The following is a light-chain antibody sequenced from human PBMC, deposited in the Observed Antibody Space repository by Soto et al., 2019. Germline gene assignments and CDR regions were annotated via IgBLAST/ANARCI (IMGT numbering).Light chain of an antibody. CDR2: DVT. V-gene: IGLV2-14*01. J-gene: IGLJ1*01. CDR3: SSFTLSTYV. CDR1: SRDVGGYNY. Sequence: SVLPHPASVSGSPGQSITISCTGTSRDVGGYNYVSWYQHYPDKAPKLIIYDVTSRPSGVSDRFSGSKSGNTASLTISGLQPEDEAHYYCSSFTLSTYVFGSGTKVTVL.